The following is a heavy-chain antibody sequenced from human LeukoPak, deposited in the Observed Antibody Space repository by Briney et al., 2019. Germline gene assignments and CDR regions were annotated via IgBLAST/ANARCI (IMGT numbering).Heavy chain of an antibody. CDR2: IYYSGST. CDR3: AREGGRDAFDI. Sequence: SETLSLTCTVSGGSISSYYWSWIRQPPGKGLEWIGYIYYSGSTNYNPSLKSRVTISVDTSKNQFSLKLSSVTAADTAVYYCAREGGRDAFDIWGQGTMVTVSS. CDR1: GGSISSYY. V-gene: IGHV4-59*01. D-gene: IGHD1-14*01. J-gene: IGHJ3*02.